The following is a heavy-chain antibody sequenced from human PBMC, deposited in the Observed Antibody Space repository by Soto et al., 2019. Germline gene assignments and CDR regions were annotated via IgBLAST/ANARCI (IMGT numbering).Heavy chain of an antibody. Sequence: GGSLRLSCAVSGFSFSACAMHWVRQAPGKGLESVAVILHDGNSKDYADSVKGRFTISRDNSENTLYLQMTSLRREDTAVYYCAKSAHDHYFDWLSPYYWGQGILVTVSS. V-gene: IGHV3-30*18. D-gene: IGHD3-9*01. J-gene: IGHJ4*02. CDR3: AKSAHDHYFDWLSPYY. CDR1: GFSFSACA. CDR2: ILHDGNSK.